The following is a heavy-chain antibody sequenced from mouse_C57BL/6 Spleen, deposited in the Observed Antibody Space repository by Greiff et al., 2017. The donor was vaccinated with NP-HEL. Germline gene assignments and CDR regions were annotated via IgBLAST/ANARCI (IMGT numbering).Heavy chain of an antibody. CDR2: IDPENGDT. D-gene: IGHD2-1*01. J-gene: IGHJ3*01. Sequence: EVQLKESGAELVRPGASVKLSCTASGFNIKDDYMHWVKQRPEQGLEWIGWIDPENGDTEYASKFQGKATITADTSSNTAYLQLSSLTSEDTAVYYCTPYGNYGFAYWGQGTLVTVSA. CDR3: TPYGNYGFAY. CDR1: GFNIKDDY. V-gene: IGHV14-4*01.